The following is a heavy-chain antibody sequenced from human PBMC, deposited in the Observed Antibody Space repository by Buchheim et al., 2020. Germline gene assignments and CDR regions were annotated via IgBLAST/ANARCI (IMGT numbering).Heavy chain of an antibody. J-gene: IGHJ5*02. D-gene: IGHD3-10*01. V-gene: IGHV4-34*01. CDR1: GGSFSGYY. CDR3: ARGRLELLWFGEYGASRNWFDP. CDR2: INHSGST. Sequence: QVQLQQWGAGLLKPSETLSLTCAVYGGSFSGYYWSWIRQPPGKGLEWIGEINHSGSTNYNPSLKSRVTITVDPSKNQFSRKLSSVTAADTAVYYCARGRLELLWFGEYGASRNWFDPWGQGTL.